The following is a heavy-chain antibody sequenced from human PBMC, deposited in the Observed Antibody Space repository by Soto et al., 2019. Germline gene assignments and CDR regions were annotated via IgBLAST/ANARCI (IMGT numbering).Heavy chain of an antibody. D-gene: IGHD2-21*02. J-gene: IGHJ4*02. V-gene: IGHV4-59*08. CDR3: ARHSPYCGGDCYSYDY. Sequence: PSETRSLTCTVSGGSISSYYWSWSRQPPGKGLEWIGYIYYSGSTNYNPSLKSRVTISVDTSKNQFSLKLSSVTAADTAVYYCARHSPYCGGDCYSYDYWGQGTLVTVS. CDR2: IYYSGST. CDR1: GGSISSYY.